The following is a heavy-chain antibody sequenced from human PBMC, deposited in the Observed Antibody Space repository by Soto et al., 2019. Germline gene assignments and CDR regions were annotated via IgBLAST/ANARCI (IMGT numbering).Heavy chain of an antibody. CDR3: ARVGVVLILDPKSGKYGRDV. J-gene: IGHJ6*04. D-gene: IGHD1-1*01. Sequence: ASVKVSCKASGYTFTSYGISWVRQAPGQGLEWMGWISAYNGNTNYAQKLQGRVTMTTDTSTSTAYMELRSLRSDDTAVYYCARVGVVLILDPKSGKYGRDVGGKGTTVTVSS. CDR1: GYTFTSYG. V-gene: IGHV1-18*01. CDR2: ISAYNGNT.